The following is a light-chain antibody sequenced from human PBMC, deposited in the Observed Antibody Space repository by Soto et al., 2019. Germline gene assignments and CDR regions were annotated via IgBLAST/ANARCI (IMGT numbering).Light chain of an antibody. CDR1: GSDIGTYHY. CDR2: EVS. CDR3: SSYTGSGTLRL. J-gene: IGLJ1*01. V-gene: IGLV2-14*01. Sequence: QSALAQPASVSGSPGQSITISCTGTGSDIGTYHYVSWYQHHPGKAPKLMIYEVSNRPSGVSNRFSGSKSGNTASLTISGLQAEDEADYYCSSYTGSGTLRLFGTGTKSPS.